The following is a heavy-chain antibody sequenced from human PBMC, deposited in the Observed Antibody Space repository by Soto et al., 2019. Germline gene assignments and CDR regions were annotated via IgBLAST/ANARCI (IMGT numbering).Heavy chain of an antibody. J-gene: IGHJ3*02. CDR2: IIPIFGTA. CDR1: GGTFSSYA. V-gene: IGHV1-69*13. Sequence: RASVKVSCKASGGTFSSYAISWVRQAPGQGLEWMGGIIPIFGTANYAQKFQGRVTITADESTSTAYMELSSLRSEDTAVYYCARDRYYYDSSGYYDVSLDAFDIWGQGTMVTVSS. D-gene: IGHD3-22*01. CDR3: ARDRYYYDSSGYYDVSLDAFDI.